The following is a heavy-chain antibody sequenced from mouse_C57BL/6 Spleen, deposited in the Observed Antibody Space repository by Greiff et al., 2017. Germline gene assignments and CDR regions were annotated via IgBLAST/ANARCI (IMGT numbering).Heavy chain of an antibody. CDR1: GYTFTSYW. Sequence: QVQLQQPGAELVKPGASVKLSCKASGYTFTSYWMQWVKQRPGQGLEWIGEIDPSDSYTNYNQKFKGKATLTVDTSSSKAYMQLSSLTSEDSAVYYCAGYDGYFWYFDVWGTGTTVTVSS. V-gene: IGHV1-50*01. CDR3: AGYDGYFWYFDV. CDR2: IDPSDSYT. D-gene: IGHD2-3*01. J-gene: IGHJ1*03.